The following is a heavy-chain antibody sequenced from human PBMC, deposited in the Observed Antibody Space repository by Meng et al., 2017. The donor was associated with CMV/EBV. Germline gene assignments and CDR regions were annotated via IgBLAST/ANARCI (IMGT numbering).Heavy chain of an antibody. V-gene: IGHV3-33*06. Sequence: FGRYGMHWVRQAPGKGLEWVAVIWYDGSNKYYADSVKGRFTISRDNSKNTLYLQMNSLRAEDTAVYYCAKDFSYYYGSGSSVGYFDYWGQGTLVTAPQ. CDR3: AKDFSYYYGSGSSVGYFDY. CDR2: IWYDGSNK. D-gene: IGHD3-10*01. CDR1: FGRYG. J-gene: IGHJ4*02.